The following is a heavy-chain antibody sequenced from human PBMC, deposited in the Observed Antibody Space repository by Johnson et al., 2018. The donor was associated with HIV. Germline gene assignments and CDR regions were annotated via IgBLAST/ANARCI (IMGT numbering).Heavy chain of an antibody. CDR2: ISGSGGST. CDR1: GFTFSSYA. Sequence: VQLVESGGGVVQPGRSLRLSCAASGFTFSSYAMSWVRQAPGKGLEWVSAISGSGGSTYYADSVKGRFTISRDNSKNTLYLQMNSLRAEDTAVYYCARESDILTGYPNAFDVWGQGTMVTVSS. D-gene: IGHD3-9*01. CDR3: ARESDILTGYPNAFDV. V-gene: IGHV3-23*04. J-gene: IGHJ3*01.